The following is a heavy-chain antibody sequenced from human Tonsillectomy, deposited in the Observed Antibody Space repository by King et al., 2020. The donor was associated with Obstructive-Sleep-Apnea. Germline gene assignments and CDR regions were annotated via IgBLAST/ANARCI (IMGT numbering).Heavy chain of an antibody. D-gene: IGHD2-2*01. J-gene: IGHJ4*02. V-gene: IGHV1-8*01. CDR3: ARAIRNQLVSAF. Sequence: QLVQSGAEVQKPGASVKVSCKASGYTFTSYDITWVRQATGQGLEWSGWMNPNSGNTGYAQKFQGRVTMTGDTSISTAYMEMSSLTSDVTAVYYCARAIRNQLVSAFWGQGALVTVSS. CDR1: GYTFTSYD. CDR2: MNPNSGNT.